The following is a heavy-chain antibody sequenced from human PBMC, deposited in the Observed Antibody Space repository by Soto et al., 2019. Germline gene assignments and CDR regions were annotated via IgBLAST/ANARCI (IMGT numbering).Heavy chain of an antibody. D-gene: IGHD5-18*01. Sequence: GGSLRLSCAASGFTFSSYWMSWVRQAPGKGLEWVANIKQDGSEKYYVDSVKGRFTISRDNSKNTLYLQMNSLRAEDTAVYYCAKDGYSYGSGEYDYWGQGTLVTVSS. CDR2: IKQDGSEK. CDR3: AKDGYSYGSGEYDY. V-gene: IGHV3-7*05. CDR1: GFTFSSYW. J-gene: IGHJ4*02.